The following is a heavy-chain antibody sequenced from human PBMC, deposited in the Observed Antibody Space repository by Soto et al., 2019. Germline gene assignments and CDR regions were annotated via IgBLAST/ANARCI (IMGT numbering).Heavy chain of an antibody. Sequence: EVQLVESGGGLVKPGGSLRLSCAASGFTFSSYSMNWVRQAPGKGLEWVSSISSSSSYIYYADSVKGRFTISRDNAKXSXXXXXXXXRAEDTAVYYCARVSGSYGYWGQGTLVTVSS. J-gene: IGHJ4*02. CDR1: GFTFSSYS. CDR3: ARVSGSYGY. CDR2: ISSSSSYI. D-gene: IGHD3-16*01. V-gene: IGHV3-21*01.